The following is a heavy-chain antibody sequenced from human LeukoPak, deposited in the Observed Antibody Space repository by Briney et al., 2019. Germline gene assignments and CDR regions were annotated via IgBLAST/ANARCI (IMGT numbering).Heavy chain of an antibody. V-gene: IGHV4-59*12. CDR1: GGSISSYY. J-gene: IGHJ5*02. Sequence: SETLSLTCTVSGGSISSYYWSWIRQPPGKGLEWIGYIFYSGSTNYNPSLKSRVTISVDTSKNQFSLKLSSVTAADTAVYYCARVFLVRGVRANNWFDPWGQGTLVTVSS. CDR2: IFYSGST. CDR3: ARVFLVRGVRANNWFDP. D-gene: IGHD3-10*01.